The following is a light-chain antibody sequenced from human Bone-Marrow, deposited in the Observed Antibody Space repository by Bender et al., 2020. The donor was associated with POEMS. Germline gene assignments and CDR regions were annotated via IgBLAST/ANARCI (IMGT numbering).Light chain of an antibody. Sequence: SYELTQPSSVSVSPGQTARITCSGDVLAKKYVRWFQQKPGQAPVLVIHKDSERPSGIPERFSGSSSGTTVTLTISGAQVEDEADYYCYSAADNTLVFGGGTKLTVL. CDR3: YSAADNTLV. J-gene: IGLJ3*02. CDR1: VLAKKY. V-gene: IGLV3-27*01. CDR2: KDS.